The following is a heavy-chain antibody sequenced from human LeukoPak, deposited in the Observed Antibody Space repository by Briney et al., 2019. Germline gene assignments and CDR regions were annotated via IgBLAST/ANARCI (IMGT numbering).Heavy chain of an antibody. Sequence: GAPVKVSCNASGGTSGSYAITWVRQAPGQRLEWMGGIIPIFGTANYAQKFQGRVTITADESTSTAYMELSRLRSEDTAVYYCARGYYYDSSGYYHLGYWGQGTLVTVSS. D-gene: IGHD3-22*01. J-gene: IGHJ4*02. CDR1: GGTSGSYA. CDR3: ARGYYYDSSGYYHLGY. CDR2: IIPIFGTA. V-gene: IGHV1-69*13.